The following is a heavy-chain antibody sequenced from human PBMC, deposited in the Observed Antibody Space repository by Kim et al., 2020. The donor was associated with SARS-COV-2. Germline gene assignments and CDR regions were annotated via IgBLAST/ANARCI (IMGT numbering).Heavy chain of an antibody. CDR1: GGSISSSSYY. CDR3: ARGVVAAIWDWFDP. Sequence: SETLSLTCTVSGGSISSSSYYWGWIRQPPGKGLEWIGSIYYSGSTYYNPSLKSRVTISVDTSKNQFSLKLSSVTAADTAVYYCARGVVAAIWDWFDPWGQGTLVTVSS. V-gene: IGHV4-39*07. D-gene: IGHD2-15*01. J-gene: IGHJ5*02. CDR2: IYYSGST.